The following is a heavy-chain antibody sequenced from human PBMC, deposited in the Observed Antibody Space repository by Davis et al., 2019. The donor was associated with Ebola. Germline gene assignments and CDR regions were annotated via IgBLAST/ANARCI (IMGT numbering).Heavy chain of an antibody. Sequence: AASVMVSCKASGGTFSSYAISWVRQAPGQGLEWMGGIIPIFGTANYAQKFQGRVTITADESTSTAYMELSSLRSEDTAVYYCASRGDVRFLEFYGMDVWGQGTTVTVSS. D-gene: IGHD3-3*01. CDR2: IIPIFGTA. V-gene: IGHV1-69*13. J-gene: IGHJ6*02. CDR1: GGTFSSYA. CDR3: ASRGDVRFLEFYGMDV.